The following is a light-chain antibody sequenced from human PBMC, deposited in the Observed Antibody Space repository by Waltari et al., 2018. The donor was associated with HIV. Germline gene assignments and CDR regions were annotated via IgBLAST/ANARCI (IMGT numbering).Light chain of an antibody. V-gene: IGLV1-40*01. Sequence: QSVLTQPPSVSGAPGQRVTISCTGTSSNIRAGFDVHWYQQLPGTVPKVLIYNNTDRPSGVPDRFSGSKSATSASLAITGLQAEDEANYYCQSYDISLSGWVFGGGTKLTVL. CDR2: NNT. J-gene: IGLJ2*01. CDR1: SSNIRAGFD. CDR3: QSYDISLSGWV.